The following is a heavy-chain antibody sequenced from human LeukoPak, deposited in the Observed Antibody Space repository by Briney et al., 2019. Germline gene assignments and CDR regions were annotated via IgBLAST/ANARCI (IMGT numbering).Heavy chain of an antibody. D-gene: IGHD1-26*01. J-gene: IGHJ5*02. V-gene: IGHV3-74*01. CDR2: INTDGSRT. CDR1: GFTFSAYW. CDR3: AREAQVGGALQS. Sequence: GGSLRLSCAASGFTFSAYWMHWVRQAPGKGLVWVSRINTDGSRTTYADSVQGRFTISRDTAKHTLFLQMNSLRAEDTAVYYCAREAQVGGALQSWGQGTLVTVSS.